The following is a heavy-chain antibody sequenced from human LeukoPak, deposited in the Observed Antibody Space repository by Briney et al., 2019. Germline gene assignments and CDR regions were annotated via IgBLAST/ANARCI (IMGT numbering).Heavy chain of an antibody. D-gene: IGHD6-19*01. Sequence: GPLRLSCTASGFSFSNHYMRWIRQAPGKGLEWVANINEDGSNKWHLGSVKGRFTVSRDNARNSLYLQMNSLRVEDTAVYYCTRVIVAVPGYFDYFDFWGQGVLVTVSS. CDR1: GFSFSNHY. CDR3: TRVIVAVPGYFDYFDF. J-gene: IGHJ4*02. V-gene: IGHV3-7*01. CDR2: INEDGSNK.